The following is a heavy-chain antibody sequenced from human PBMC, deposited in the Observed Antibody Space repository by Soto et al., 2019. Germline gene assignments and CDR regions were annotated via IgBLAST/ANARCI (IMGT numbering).Heavy chain of an antibody. CDR2: ISSSSSYI. D-gene: IGHD2-2*01. V-gene: IGHV3-21*01. CDR3: ARDLRYCSSTSCYPNYYYYMDV. Sequence: EVQLVESGGGLVKPGGSQRLSCAASGFTFSSYSMNWVRQAPGKGLEWVSSISSSSSYIYYADSVKGRFTISRDNAKNSLYLQMNSLRAEDTAVYYCARDLRYCSSTSCYPNYYYYMDVWGKGTTVTVSS. J-gene: IGHJ6*03. CDR1: GFTFSSYS.